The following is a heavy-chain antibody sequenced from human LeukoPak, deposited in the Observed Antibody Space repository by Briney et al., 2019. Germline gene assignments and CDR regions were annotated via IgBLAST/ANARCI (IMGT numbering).Heavy chain of an antibody. V-gene: IGHV4-39*01. CDR2: IYYSGNT. Sequence: PSETLSLTCTVSGGSISSRGYYWGWIRQPPGKGLEWIGSIYYSGNTYYNPSLKSRVTISVDTSKNQFSLKLSSVTAADTAVYYCARTYSSSWPRGAFDIWGQGTMVTVSS. J-gene: IGHJ3*02. CDR3: ARTYSSSWPRGAFDI. CDR1: GGSISSRGYY. D-gene: IGHD6-13*01.